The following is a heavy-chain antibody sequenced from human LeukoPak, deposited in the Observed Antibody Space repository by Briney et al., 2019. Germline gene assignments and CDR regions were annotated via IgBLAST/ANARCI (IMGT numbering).Heavy chain of an antibody. Sequence: ASVKVSCKASGYTFTSYGISWVRQAPGQGLEWMGWISAYNGNTNYAQKLQGRVTMTTDTSTSTAYMELRSLRSDDTAVYYCARAGGLYYYDSSGYFNDYWGQGTLVTVSS. D-gene: IGHD3-22*01. CDR3: ARAGGLYYYDSSGYFNDY. V-gene: IGHV1-18*01. J-gene: IGHJ4*02. CDR1: GYTFTSYG. CDR2: ISAYNGNT.